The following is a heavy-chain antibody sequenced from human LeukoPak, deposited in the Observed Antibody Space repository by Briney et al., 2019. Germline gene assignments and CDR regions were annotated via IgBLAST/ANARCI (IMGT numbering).Heavy chain of an antibody. V-gene: IGHV1-46*01. D-gene: IGHD3-22*01. J-gene: IGHJ4*02. CDR1: GYTFTSYY. CDR3: ARDLWSDDSSGYSYYFDY. Sequence: ASVKVSCKASGYTFTSYYMHWVRQAPGQGLEWMGIINPSGGSTSYAQKFQGRVTMTRDTSTSTVYMELSSLRSEDTAVYYCARDLWSDDSSGYSYYFDYWGQGTLVTVSS. CDR2: INPSGGST.